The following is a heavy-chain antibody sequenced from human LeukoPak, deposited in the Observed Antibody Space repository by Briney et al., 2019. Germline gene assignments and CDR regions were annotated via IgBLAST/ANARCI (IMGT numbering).Heavy chain of an antibody. J-gene: IGHJ6*03. V-gene: IGHV4-38-2*01. CDR1: GYSISSGYY. D-gene: IGHD3-9*01. Sequence: SETLSLTCAVSGYSISSGYYWGWIRQPPGKGLEWIGGIYHSGSTYYNPSLKSRVTISVDTSKNQFSLKLSSVTAADTVVYYCARGGDILTGYSPYYYYMDVWGKGTTVTVSS. CDR3: ARGGDILTGYSPYYYYMDV. CDR2: IYHSGST.